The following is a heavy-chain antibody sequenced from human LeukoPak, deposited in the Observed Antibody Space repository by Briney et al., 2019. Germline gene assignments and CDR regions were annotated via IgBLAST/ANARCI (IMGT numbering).Heavy chain of an antibody. CDR1: GYTFTSRG. J-gene: IGHJ4*02. CDR3: ARESGGNTMAGDY. CDR2: ISTYTGDT. Sequence: ASVKVSCKVSGYTFTSRGISWVRQAPGQGLEWLGWISTYTGDTNYAQTLQGRVTITTDTPTATAYMELRSLTSDDTAVYYCARESGGNTMAGDYWGQGTLVTVSS. D-gene: IGHD2-15*01. V-gene: IGHV1-18*04.